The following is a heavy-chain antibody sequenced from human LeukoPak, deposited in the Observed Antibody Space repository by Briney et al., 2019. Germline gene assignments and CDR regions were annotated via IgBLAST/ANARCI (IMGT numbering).Heavy chain of an antibody. CDR1: GYTFTSHY. D-gene: IGHD2-2*01. CDR3: ARSTITYFDY. J-gene: IGHJ4*02. CDR2: INPNSGGT. Sequence: EASVKVSCKASGYTFTSHYMHWVRQAPGQGLKWMGWINPNSGGTNYAQKFQGRVTMTRDTSISTAYMELSRLRSDDTAVYYCARSTITYFDYWGQGTLVTVSS. V-gene: IGHV1-2*02.